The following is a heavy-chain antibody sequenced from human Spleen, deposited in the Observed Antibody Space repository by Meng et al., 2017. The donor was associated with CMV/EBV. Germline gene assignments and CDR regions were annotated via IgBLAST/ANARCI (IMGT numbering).Heavy chain of an antibody. D-gene: IGHD2-21*01. J-gene: IGHJ4*02. V-gene: IGHV3-21*01. CDR1: GFTFSSYS. CDR2: ISSSSSYI. CDR3: ARGGGDPDY. Sequence: GESLKISCAASGFTFSSYSMNWVRQAPGKGLEWVLSISSSSSYIYYADSVKGRFTISRDNAKNSLYLQMNSLRAEDTAVYYCARGGGDPDYWGQGTLVTVSS.